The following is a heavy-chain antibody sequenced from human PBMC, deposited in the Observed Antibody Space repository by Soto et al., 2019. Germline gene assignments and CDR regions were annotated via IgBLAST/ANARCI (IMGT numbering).Heavy chain of an antibody. V-gene: IGHV4-31*03. J-gene: IGHJ3*02. CDR2: ISYSGTT. CDR3: ARVGRSPTPLGAFAI. CDR1: GNSIATGAYY. Sequence: SETLSLTCTVSGNSIATGAYYWSWIRQHPGKGLEWIGYISYSGTTYYNPSLKSRFTISVDTSKNQFSLILTAVTAADTAVYYCARVGRSPTPLGAFAIWRPGTKVTVSS. D-gene: IGHD1-26*01.